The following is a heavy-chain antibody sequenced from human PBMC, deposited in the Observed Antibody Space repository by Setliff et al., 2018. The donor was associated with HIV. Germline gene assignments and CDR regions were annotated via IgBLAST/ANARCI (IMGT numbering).Heavy chain of an antibody. CDR3: ARGALLAVFDFDH. CDR1: GYTFTTYS. J-gene: IGHJ4*02. D-gene: IGHD2-8*02. Sequence: ASVKVSCKASGYTFTTYSMHWVRQAPGQSLEWMGWLNAGKGDTKFSQEFQGRITINWDTSASTAYLELRSLRSEDTAVYYCARGALLAVFDFDHWGQGTMVT. CDR2: LNAGKGDT. V-gene: IGHV1-3*03.